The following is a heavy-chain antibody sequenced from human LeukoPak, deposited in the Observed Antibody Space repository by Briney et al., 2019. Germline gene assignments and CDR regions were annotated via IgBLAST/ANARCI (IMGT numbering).Heavy chain of an antibody. J-gene: IGHJ3*02. CDR3: AKAFAFDI. CDR1: GFTFDDYA. CDR2: ISWNSGSI. V-gene: IGHV3-9*01. Sequence: GRSLRLSCAASGFTFDDYAMNWVRQAPGKGLEWVSGISWNSGSIGYADSVKGRFTISRDNAKNSLYLQMNSLRAEDTALYYCAKAFAFDIWGQGTMVTVSS.